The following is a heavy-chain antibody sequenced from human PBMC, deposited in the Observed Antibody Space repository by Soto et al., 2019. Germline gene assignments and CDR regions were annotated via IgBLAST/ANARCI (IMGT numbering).Heavy chain of an antibody. Sequence: SETLSLTCTASGDSIGGVGYWSWIRQFPGRGLEWFGCISSSGSTYYNPALNNRISLSLDTSQNQFSLKLLSVTAADTAIYYCARSGVTGIVIPSHWFDPWGQGTLVTVSS. D-gene: IGHD2-21*02. J-gene: IGHJ5*02. CDR2: ISSSGST. CDR1: GDSIGGVGY. CDR3: ARSGVTGIVIPSHWFDP. V-gene: IGHV4-31*03.